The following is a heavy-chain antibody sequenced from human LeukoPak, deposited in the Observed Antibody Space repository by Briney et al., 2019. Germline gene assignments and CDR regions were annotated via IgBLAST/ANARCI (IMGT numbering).Heavy chain of an antibody. D-gene: IGHD3-22*01. J-gene: IGHJ3*02. CDR3: ARVCPFYDSSGYYLDAFDI. CDR1: GYTFTSYG. V-gene: IGHV1-18*01. CDR2: ISAYNGNT. Sequence: ASVTVSCKASGYTFTSYGISWVRQAPGQGLEWMGWISAYNGNTNYAQKLQGRVTMTTDTSTSTAYMELRSLRSDDTAVYYCARVCPFYDSSGYYLDAFDIWGQGTVVTVSS.